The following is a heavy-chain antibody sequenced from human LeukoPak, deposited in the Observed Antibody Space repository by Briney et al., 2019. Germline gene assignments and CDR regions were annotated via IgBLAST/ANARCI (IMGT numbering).Heavy chain of an antibody. Sequence: SQTLSLTCTVSGGSISSGSYYWSWIRQPAGKGLEWIGRIYTSGSTNYNPSLKSRVTISVDTSKNQFSLKLSSVTAADTAVYYCARDHGDYGPWGQGTLVTVSS. CDR2: IYTSGST. J-gene: IGHJ5*02. CDR1: GGSISSGSYY. CDR3: ARDHGDYGP. V-gene: IGHV4-61*02. D-gene: IGHD4-17*01.